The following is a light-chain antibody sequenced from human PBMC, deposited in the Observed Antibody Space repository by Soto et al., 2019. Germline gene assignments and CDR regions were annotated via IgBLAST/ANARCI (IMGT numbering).Light chain of an antibody. Sequence: DIPMTQSPSSLSASVGDRVTIACRASQSISSFLSWYQQKPGKAPKLLIYAASSLQSGVPSRFSGSGSGTDFTLTISSLQPEDFATYYCQQSYSTPRTVGQGTKLEIK. J-gene: IGKJ2*01. CDR2: AAS. V-gene: IGKV1-39*01. CDR1: QSISSF. CDR3: QQSYSTPRT.